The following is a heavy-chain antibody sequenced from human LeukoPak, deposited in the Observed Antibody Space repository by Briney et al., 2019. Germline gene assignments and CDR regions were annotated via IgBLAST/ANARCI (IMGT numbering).Heavy chain of an antibody. CDR3: AKVYYYGSGSYYPLDY. V-gene: IGHV3-9*01. Sequence: GGSLRLSCAASGFTFDDYAMHWVRLVPGKGLEWVSGISWNSDNIGYADSAKGRFTISRDNAKNSLYLQMNSLRAEDTALYYCAKVYYYGSGSYYPLDYWGQGTLVTVSS. CDR2: ISWNSDNI. D-gene: IGHD3-10*01. J-gene: IGHJ4*02. CDR1: GFTFDDYA.